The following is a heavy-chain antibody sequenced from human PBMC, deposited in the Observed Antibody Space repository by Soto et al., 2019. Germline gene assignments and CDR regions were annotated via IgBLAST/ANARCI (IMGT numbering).Heavy chain of an antibody. CDR3: ASPFYYDSSGYDAFDI. V-gene: IGHV3-21*01. D-gene: IGHD3-22*01. J-gene: IGHJ3*02. Sequence: KPGGSLRLSCAASGFTFSSYSMNWVRQAPGKGLEWVSSISSSSSYIYYADSVKGRFTISRDNAKNSLYLQMNSLRAEDTAVYYCASPFYYDSSGYDAFDIWGQGTMVT. CDR1: GFTFSSYS. CDR2: ISSSSSYI.